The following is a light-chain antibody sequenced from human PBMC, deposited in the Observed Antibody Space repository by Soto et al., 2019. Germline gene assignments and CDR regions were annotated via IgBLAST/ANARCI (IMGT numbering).Light chain of an antibody. CDR3: QYYGSSPVT. V-gene: IGKV3-20*01. Sequence: EIVLTQSPGTLSLSPGERATLSCRASQSFSSSYLAWYQQKPGQAPRLLIYGASRRATGIPDRFSGSGSGTDFTLTISRLEPEDFAVYYCQYYGSSPVTFGPGTKVDIK. J-gene: IGKJ3*01. CDR2: GAS. CDR1: QSFSSSY.